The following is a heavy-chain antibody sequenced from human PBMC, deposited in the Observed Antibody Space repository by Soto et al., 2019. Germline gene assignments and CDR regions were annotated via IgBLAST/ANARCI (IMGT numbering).Heavy chain of an antibody. Sequence: QVQLVQSGAEVKKPGASVKVSCKASGYTFTSYGISWVRQAPGQGLEWMGWISAYNGNTNYAQKLQCRVTMTTDTSTSTAYMELRSLRSDDTAVYYCARWVSGTTVYYYCGMDVWGQGTTVTVSS. J-gene: IGHJ6*02. CDR3: ARWVSGTTVYYYCGMDV. D-gene: IGHD1-7*01. CDR1: GYTFTSYG. V-gene: IGHV1-18*01. CDR2: ISAYNGNT.